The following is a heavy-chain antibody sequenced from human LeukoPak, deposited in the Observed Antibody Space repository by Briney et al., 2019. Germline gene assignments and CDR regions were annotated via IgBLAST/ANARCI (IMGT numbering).Heavy chain of an antibody. CDR2: IYYSGST. D-gene: IGHD6-19*01. Sequence: PSQTLSLTCTVSGGSISSGDYYWSWIRQPPGKGLEWIGYIYYSGSTNYNPSLKSRVTISVDTSKNQFSLKLSSVTAADTAVYYCARAASSGSLLFDYRGQGTLVTVSS. CDR3: ARAASSGSLLFDY. V-gene: IGHV4-30-4*01. J-gene: IGHJ4*02. CDR1: GGSISSGDYY.